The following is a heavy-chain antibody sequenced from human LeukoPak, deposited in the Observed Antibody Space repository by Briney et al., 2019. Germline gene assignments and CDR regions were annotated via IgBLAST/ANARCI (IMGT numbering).Heavy chain of an antibody. D-gene: IGHD2-2*01. V-gene: IGHV3-15*01. CDR1: GGSISSYY. CDR2: IKSKTDGGTT. CDR3: TTLGVVVVPAAMEFYYYYYMDV. Sequence: ETLSLTCTVSGGSISSYYWSWVRQAPGKGLEWVGRIKSKTDGGTTDYAAPVKGRFTISRDDSKNTLYLQMNSLKTEDTAVYYCTTLGVVVVPAAMEFYYYYYMDVWGKGTTVTVSS. J-gene: IGHJ6*03.